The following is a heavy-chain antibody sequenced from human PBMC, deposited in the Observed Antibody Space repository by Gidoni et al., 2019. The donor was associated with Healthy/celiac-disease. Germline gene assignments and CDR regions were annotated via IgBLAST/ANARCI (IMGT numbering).Heavy chain of an antibody. V-gene: IGHV3-64D*06. D-gene: IGHD3-3*01. Sequence: EVQLVESGGGLVQPGGSLRLSCSAFGFTFSSYAMHWVRQAPGKGLEYVSAISSNGGSTYYADSVKGRFTISRDNSKNTLYLQMSSLRAEDTAVYYCVKAIYDFSLPFDYWGQGTLVTVSS. CDR3: VKAIYDFSLPFDY. J-gene: IGHJ4*02. CDR1: GFTFSSYA. CDR2: ISSNGGST.